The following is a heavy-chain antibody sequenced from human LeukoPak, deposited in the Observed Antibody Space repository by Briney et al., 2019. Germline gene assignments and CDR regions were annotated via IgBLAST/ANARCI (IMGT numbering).Heavy chain of an antibody. Sequence: GGSLRLSCAASGFTFSSYSMNWVRQAPGKGLEWVSYISSSSSTIYYADSVKGRFTISRDNAKNSLYLQMNSLRAEDTAVYYCARVFLGITGTTDFDYWGQGTLVTVSS. CDR3: ARVFLGITGTTDFDY. V-gene: IGHV3-48*04. D-gene: IGHD1-7*01. J-gene: IGHJ4*02. CDR2: ISSSSSTI. CDR1: GFTFSSYS.